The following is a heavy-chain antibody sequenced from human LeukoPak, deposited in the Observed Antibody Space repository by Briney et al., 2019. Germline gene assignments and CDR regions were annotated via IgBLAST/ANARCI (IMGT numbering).Heavy chain of an antibody. D-gene: IGHD1-26*01. CDR2: ISSIGSTI. V-gene: IGHV3-11*01. CDR3: AREGAARFYLDF. J-gene: IGHJ4*02. CDR1: GFTFSDDY. Sequence: GGSLRLSCAASGFTFSDDYMSWIRQAPGKGLEWVSYISSIGSTIYYADSVKGRFTISRENDKTSLYLQMNSLRAEDTAVYYCAREGAARFYLDFWGQGTLVTVSS.